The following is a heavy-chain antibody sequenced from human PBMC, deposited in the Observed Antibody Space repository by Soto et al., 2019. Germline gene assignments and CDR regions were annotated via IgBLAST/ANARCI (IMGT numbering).Heavy chain of an antibody. D-gene: IGHD1-26*01. CDR1: GFTFSSYA. CDR2: VSAGGDMT. CDR3: ARGDRGGSGAPASYYYSGLDV. J-gene: IGHJ6*02. V-gene: IGHV3-23*01. Sequence: DVQLLESGGDLVQPGGSLRLSCAASGFTFSSYAMSWVRQAPGKGLEWVSSVSAGGDMTYYSDSVKGRVTISRDNSNNALFLQRNSLRAEDTALYYCARGDRGGSGAPASYYYSGLDVWGQGTTVTVSS.